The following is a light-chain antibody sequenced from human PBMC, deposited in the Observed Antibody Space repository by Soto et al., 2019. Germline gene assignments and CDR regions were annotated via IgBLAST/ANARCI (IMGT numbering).Light chain of an antibody. V-gene: IGKV3-20*01. J-gene: IGKJ2*03. Sequence: EIYLTQSPGALSVSPGERATLSCRASRTVTNNFLAWYQQKPGQTPRLLIYGSSIRIPGTPDRFSGSGSGTDFILTISRLEPEDSAVYYCQHCGTTRYRFGRGTKLEIK. CDR2: GSS. CDR3: QHCGTTRYR. CDR1: RTVTNNF.